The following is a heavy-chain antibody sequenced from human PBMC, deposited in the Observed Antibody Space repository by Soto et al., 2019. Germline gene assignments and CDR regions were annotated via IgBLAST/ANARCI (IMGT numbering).Heavy chain of an antibody. CDR3: GTWRGSSWFDY. CDR1: GFTFSSYS. D-gene: IGHD2-2*01. CDR2: IFSSDSSA. Sequence: GESLKISCKASGFTFSSYSLGWVRHMPGKGLQWMGNIFSSDSSAKYSPSFVGQVAISVDRSINTAYLQWSSLKASDTAIYYCGTWRGSSWFDYWGPGTLVTVSS. J-gene: IGHJ4*02. V-gene: IGHV5-51*01.